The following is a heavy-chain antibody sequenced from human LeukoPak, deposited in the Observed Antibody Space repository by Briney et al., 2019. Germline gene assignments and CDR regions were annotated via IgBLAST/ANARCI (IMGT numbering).Heavy chain of an antibody. CDR1: GYSINNGYF. V-gene: IGHV4-38-2*02. CDR2: VFHSGDT. CDR3: VRGLRSGSNYFFYGMDV. Sequence: PSETLSLTCTVSGYSINNGYFWGWIRQPPGKGLEYIGTVFHSGDTYYNPSLKSRVTISLDTSTNEISLKLRSATAADTAVYYCVRGLRSGSNYFFYGMDVWGKGTTVTVSS. J-gene: IGHJ6*04. D-gene: IGHD3-10*01.